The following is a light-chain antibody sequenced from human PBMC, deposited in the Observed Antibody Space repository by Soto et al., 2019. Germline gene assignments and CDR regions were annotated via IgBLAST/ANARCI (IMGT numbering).Light chain of an antibody. CDR3: QQRSNWPLT. J-gene: IGKJ4*01. Sequence: EIVLTQSPATLSLSPGERATLSCRASQSVSSYLAWYQQKPGQAPRLLIYDASNRATGIPARFSGSGSVTVFTLTISSLEPEDFAGYFCQQRSNWPLTFGGGTKVEIK. CDR2: DAS. CDR1: QSVSSY. V-gene: IGKV3-11*01.